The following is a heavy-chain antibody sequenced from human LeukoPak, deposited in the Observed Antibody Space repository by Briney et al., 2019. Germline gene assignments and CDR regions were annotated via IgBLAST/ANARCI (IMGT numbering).Heavy chain of an antibody. CDR1: GYIFTNYG. D-gene: IGHD1-26*01. V-gene: IGHV1-2*02. J-gene: IGHJ4*02. CDR3: ARGSYGYD. CDR2: INPNPNSGGT. Sequence: ASVKVSCKASGYIFTNYGISWVRQAPGQGLEWVGWINPNPNSGGTSYAQKFQGRVTMTRDTSINTAYMELSGLRSDDTAVYFCARGSYGYDWGQGTLVTVSS.